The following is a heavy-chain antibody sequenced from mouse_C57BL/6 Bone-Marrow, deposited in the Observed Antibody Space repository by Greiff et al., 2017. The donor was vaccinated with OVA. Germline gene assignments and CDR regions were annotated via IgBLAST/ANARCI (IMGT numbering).Heavy chain of an antibody. CDR2: IYPRSGNT. Sequence: QVQLKQSGAELARPGASVKLSCKASGYTFTSYGISWVKQRTGQGLEWIGEIYPRSGNTYYNEKFKGKATLTADKSSSTAYMQLSSLTSEDSAVYYCAREAYYSNYGAWFAYWGQGTLVTVSA. D-gene: IGHD2-5*01. V-gene: IGHV1-81*01. CDR1: GYTFTSYG. J-gene: IGHJ3*01. CDR3: AREAYYSNYGAWFAY.